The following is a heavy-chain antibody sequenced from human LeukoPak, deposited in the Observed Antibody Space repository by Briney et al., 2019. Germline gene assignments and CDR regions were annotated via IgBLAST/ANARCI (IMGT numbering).Heavy chain of an antibody. J-gene: IGHJ6*02. CDR2: ISGSGGST. Sequence: GGSLRLSCAASGFTFSSYAMSWVRQAPGKGLEWVSAISGSGGSTYYADSVKGRFTISRDNSKNTLYLQMNNLRAEDTAVYYCARDRAIGSDYYYGMDVWGQGTTVTVSS. CDR1: GFTFSSYA. D-gene: IGHD3-10*01. V-gene: IGHV3-23*01. CDR3: ARDRAIGSDYYYGMDV.